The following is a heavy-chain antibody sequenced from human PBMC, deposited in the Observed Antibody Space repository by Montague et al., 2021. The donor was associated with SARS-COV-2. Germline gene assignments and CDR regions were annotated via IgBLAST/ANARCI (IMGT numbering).Heavy chain of an antibody. CDR1: GGSFSGHY. J-gene: IGHJ6*03. D-gene: IGHD3-22*01. CDR2: INNSGST. V-gene: IGHV4-34*01. Sequence: SXTLSLTCAVYGGSFSGHYWSWIRQPPGKGLEWIGEINNSGSTNYNPSLKSRVTISVDTSKNQFSLKLHSVTAADTAVYYCARGRIEVSMIVVVLTGASYYMDVWGKGTTVTVSS. CDR3: ARGRIEVSMIVVVLTGASYYMDV.